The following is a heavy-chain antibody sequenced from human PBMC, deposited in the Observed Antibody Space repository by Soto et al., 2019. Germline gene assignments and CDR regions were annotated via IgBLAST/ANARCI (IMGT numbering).Heavy chain of an antibody. Sequence: QVHLVQSGVEVKKPGASVKVSCKASGYSFSTYGISWVRQAPGQGLEWMGWISGLNGNTNYAQNLQGRVTMTTDTSTSTAYMELRRRGFDDTAMYYCARDLFGEDGAGYFDYWGQGTLVTVSS. V-gene: IGHV1-18*01. J-gene: IGHJ4*02. D-gene: IGHD3-10*01. CDR3: ARDLFGEDGAGYFDY. CDR2: ISGLNGNT. CDR1: GYSFSTYG.